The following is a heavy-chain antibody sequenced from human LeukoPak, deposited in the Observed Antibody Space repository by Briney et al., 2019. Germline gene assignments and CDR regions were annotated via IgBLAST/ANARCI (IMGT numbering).Heavy chain of an antibody. Sequence: ASVKVSCKASGYTFTGYGLSWVRQAPGQGLEWMGWISAYNGNTIYAQKLQGRVTMTTDTSTSTAYMELRSLRSDDTAVYYCARDPYSGSPNWFDPWGQEPWSPSPQ. CDR1: GYTFTGYG. CDR2: ISAYNGNT. J-gene: IGHJ5*02. V-gene: IGHV1-18*01. D-gene: IGHD1-26*01. CDR3: ARDPYSGSPNWFDP.